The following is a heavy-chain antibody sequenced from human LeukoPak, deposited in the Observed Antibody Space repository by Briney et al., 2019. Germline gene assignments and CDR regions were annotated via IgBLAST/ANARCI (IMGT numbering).Heavy chain of an antibody. J-gene: IGHJ4*02. CDR3: ARGRVAARSNRRGYFDY. Sequence: SETLSLTXAVYGGSFSGYYWSWIRQPPGKGLEWIGEINHSGSTNYNPSLKSRVTISVDTSKNQFSLKLSSVTAADTAVYYCARGRVAARSNRRGYFDYWGQGTLVTVSS. CDR1: GGSFSGYY. CDR2: INHSGST. D-gene: IGHD2-15*01. V-gene: IGHV4-34*01.